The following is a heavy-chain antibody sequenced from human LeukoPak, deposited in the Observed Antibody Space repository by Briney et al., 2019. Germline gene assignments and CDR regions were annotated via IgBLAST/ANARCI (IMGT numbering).Heavy chain of an antibody. D-gene: IGHD6-19*01. Sequence: PSETLSLTCTVSRGSISNYYWSWIRQPAGKGLEWIGRIYAGGTASYNPSLKSRVTMSADMSKNQLSLKLTSVTAADTAVYYCTREPVPWGQGTLVTVSS. CDR3: TREPVP. CDR1: RGSISNYY. CDR2: IYAGGTA. V-gene: IGHV4-4*07. J-gene: IGHJ4*02.